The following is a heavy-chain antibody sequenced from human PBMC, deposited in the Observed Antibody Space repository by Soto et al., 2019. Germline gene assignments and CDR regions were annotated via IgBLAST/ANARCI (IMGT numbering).Heavy chain of an antibody. Sequence: QVQLVQSGVEVKKPGASVKVSCKASGYTFTAYRMIWVRQAPGQGLEWMGIINPSCGSTNYAPNFQRRVTLTRDSFTSTVYMELSNLRSEDTAVYYCARPAGRLANWFDRGGQGTLVTVSS. CDR3: ARPAGRLANWFDR. D-gene: IGHD6-13*01. J-gene: IGHJ5*02. CDR1: GYTFTAYR. CDR2: INPSCGST. V-gene: IGHV1-46*01.